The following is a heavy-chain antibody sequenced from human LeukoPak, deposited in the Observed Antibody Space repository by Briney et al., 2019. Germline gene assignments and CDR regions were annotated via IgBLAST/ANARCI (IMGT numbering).Heavy chain of an antibody. Sequence: SETLSLTYTVSGGSISSYYWSWIRQPPGKGLEWIGYIYYSGSTNYSPSLKSRVTISVDTSKNQFSLKLSSVTAADTAVYYCARAVGYSYGYFDYWGQGTLVTVSS. J-gene: IGHJ4*02. D-gene: IGHD5-18*01. CDR2: IYYSGST. V-gene: IGHV4-59*01. CDR3: ARAVGYSYGYFDY. CDR1: GGSISSYY.